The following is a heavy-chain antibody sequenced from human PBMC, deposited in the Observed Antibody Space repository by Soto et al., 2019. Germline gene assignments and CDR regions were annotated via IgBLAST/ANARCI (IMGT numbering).Heavy chain of an antibody. J-gene: IGHJ4*02. CDR2: IHPSGGGT. Sequence: QVQLVQSGAEVKKPGASVKVSCKPSGYTFNTYYLHWVRQAPGQALEWMGVIHPSGGGTTYAQKFLGRVTVTGDTSTPPVFMELSSLSSDDTAVYYCARGGHIAVVTASFDYWGQGTLVTVSS. CDR1: GYTFNTYY. V-gene: IGHV1-46*02. CDR3: ARGGHIAVVTASFDY. D-gene: IGHD2-21*02.